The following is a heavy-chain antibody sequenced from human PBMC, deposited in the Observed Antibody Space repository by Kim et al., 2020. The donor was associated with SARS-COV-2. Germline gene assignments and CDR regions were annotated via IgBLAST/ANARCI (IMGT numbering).Heavy chain of an antibody. V-gene: IGHV3-74*01. Sequence: GGSLRLSCAASGFTFSSYWMHWVRQAPGKGLVWVSRITSDGSSTSYADSVKGRFTISRDNAKNTLYLQMNSLGAEDTALYYCARGDPCSGGKCGGFDYWGQGTLVTVSS. J-gene: IGHJ4*02. D-gene: IGHD2-15*01. CDR2: ITSDGSST. CDR3: ARGDPCSGGKCGGFDY. CDR1: GFTFSSYW.